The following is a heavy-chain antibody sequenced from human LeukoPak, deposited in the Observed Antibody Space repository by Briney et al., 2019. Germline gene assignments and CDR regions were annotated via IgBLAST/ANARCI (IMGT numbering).Heavy chain of an antibody. Sequence: SETLSLTCTVSGGSINNYYWSWIRQPPGKGLEWIGYIYYSGTTNFNPSLKSRVTISVDTSKNQFSLRLSSVTAADTAVYYCARDSTPYGHSGYWGQGTLVTVSP. CDR1: GGSINNYY. D-gene: IGHD4-17*01. CDR3: ARDSTPYGHSGY. V-gene: IGHV4-59*01. J-gene: IGHJ4*02. CDR2: IYYSGTT.